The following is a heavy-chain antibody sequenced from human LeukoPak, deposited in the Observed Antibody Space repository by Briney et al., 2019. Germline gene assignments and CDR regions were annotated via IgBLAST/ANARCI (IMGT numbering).Heavy chain of an antibody. J-gene: IGHJ5*02. V-gene: IGHV4-34*01. D-gene: IGHD3-10*01. CDR1: GGSSSGYY. CDR2: INHSGST. Sequence: SETLSLTCAVYGGSSSGYYWSWIRQPPGMGLEWIGEINHSGSTNYNPSLKSRVTISVDTSKNQFSLKLSSVTAADTAVYYCARGLGYYGSGSHRWGQGTLVTVSS. CDR3: ARGLGYYGSGSHR.